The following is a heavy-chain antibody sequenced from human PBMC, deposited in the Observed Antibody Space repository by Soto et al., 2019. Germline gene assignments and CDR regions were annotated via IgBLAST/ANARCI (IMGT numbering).Heavy chain of an antibody. V-gene: IGHV3-30-3*01. CDR3: ASVFSLYCGGPCYLFHY. CDR2: ISYDGSNK. CDR1: GFTFISYA. J-gene: IGHJ4*02. Sequence: GGSLRLSCAASGFTFISYAMHWVRQAPGKGLEWVAVISYDGSNKYYAGSVKGRFTISRDNSKNTLYLQMNSLRAEDTAVYYCASVFSLYCGGPCYLFHYSGPAPLVTVSS. D-gene: IGHD2-21*02.